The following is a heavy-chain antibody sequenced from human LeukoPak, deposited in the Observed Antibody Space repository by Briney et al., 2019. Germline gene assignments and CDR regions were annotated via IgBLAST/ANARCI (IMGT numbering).Heavy chain of an antibody. CDR2: IIPIFGTA. V-gene: IGHV1-69*06. Sequence: SVKVSCKASGGTFSSYAISWVRQAPGQGLEWMGGIIPIFGTANYAQKFQGRVTITADKSTSTAYMELSSLRSEDTAVYYCAREARITIVRGVNPTFDYRGQGTLVTVSS. CDR1: GGTFSSYA. CDR3: AREARITIVRGVNPTFDY. J-gene: IGHJ4*02. D-gene: IGHD3-10*01.